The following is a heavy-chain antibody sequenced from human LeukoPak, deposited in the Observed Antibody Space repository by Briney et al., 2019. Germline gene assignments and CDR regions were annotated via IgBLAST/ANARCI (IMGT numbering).Heavy chain of an antibody. V-gene: IGHV4-31*03. Sequence: PSETLSLTCTVPGGSISNGGYHWSWIRQHPGKGLEWIGYIYYSGSTYYNPSLNSRVTISVDTSENQFSLKLSSVTAADTAVYYCARVDGDYGDYYYYMDVWGKGTTVTVSS. CDR2: IYYSGST. J-gene: IGHJ6*03. CDR1: GGSISNGGYH. D-gene: IGHD4-17*01. CDR3: ARVDGDYGDYYYYMDV.